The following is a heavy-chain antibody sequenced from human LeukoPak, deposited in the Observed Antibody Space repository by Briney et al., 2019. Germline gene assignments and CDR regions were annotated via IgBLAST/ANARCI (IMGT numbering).Heavy chain of an antibody. CDR1: GFTFSSYA. CDR3: AKALDGSGYYLNSDAFDI. J-gene: IGHJ3*02. D-gene: IGHD3-22*01. V-gene: IGHV3-23*01. CDR2: ISGSGGST. Sequence: PGGSLRLSCAASGFTFSSYAMSWVRQAPGKGLEWVSAISGSGGSTYYADSVKGRFTIPRDNSKNTLYLQMNSLRAEDTAVYYCAKALDGSGYYLNSDAFDIWGQGTMVTVSS.